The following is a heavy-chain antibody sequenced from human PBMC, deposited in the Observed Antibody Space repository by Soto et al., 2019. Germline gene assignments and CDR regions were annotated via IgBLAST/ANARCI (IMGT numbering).Heavy chain of an antibody. D-gene: IGHD3-3*01. CDR1: GFTFSSYG. V-gene: IGHV3-33*01. Sequence: GGSLRLSFAASGFTFSSYGMHWVRQAPGKGLEWVAVIWYDGSNKYYADSVKGRFTISRDNSKNTLYLQMNSLRAEDTAVYYCARDGVRFLEWLLDYYYYYMDVWGKGTTVTVSS. CDR2: IWYDGSNK. CDR3: ARDGVRFLEWLLDYYYYYMDV. J-gene: IGHJ6*03.